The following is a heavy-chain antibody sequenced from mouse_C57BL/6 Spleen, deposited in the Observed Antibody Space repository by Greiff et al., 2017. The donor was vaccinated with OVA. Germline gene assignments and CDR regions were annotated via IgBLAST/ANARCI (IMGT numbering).Heavy chain of an antibody. CDR1: GYTFTSYW. V-gene: IGHV1-64*01. CDR3: ARKGGYDYDDDLDY. D-gene: IGHD2-4*01. J-gene: IGHJ2*01. CDR2: IHPNSGST. Sequence: QVQLQQPGAELVKPGASVKLSCKASGYTFTSYWMHWVKQRPGQGLEWIGMIHPNSGSTNYNEKFKSKATLTVDKSSSTAYMQLSSLTSEDSAVYYCARKGGYDYDDDLDYWGQGTTLTVSS.